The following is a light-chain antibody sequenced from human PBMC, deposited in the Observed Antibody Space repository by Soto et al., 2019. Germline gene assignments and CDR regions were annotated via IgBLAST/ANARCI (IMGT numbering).Light chain of an antibody. CDR1: QSISSY. CDR2: AAS. CDR3: QQSYSAPWT. Sequence: DIQMTQSPSSLSAFVGDRVTITCRASQSISSYLNWYQQKPGEAPKLLIYAASSLQSGVPSRFSGSGSGTDFTLTISSLQPEDFATYYCQQSYSAPWTFGQGTNVDIK. J-gene: IGKJ1*01. V-gene: IGKV1-39*01.